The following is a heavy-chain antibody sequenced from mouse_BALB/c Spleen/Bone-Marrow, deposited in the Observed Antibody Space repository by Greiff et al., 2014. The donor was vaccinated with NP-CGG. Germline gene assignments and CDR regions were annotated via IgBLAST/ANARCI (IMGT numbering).Heavy chain of an antibody. V-gene: IGHV14-3*02. CDR3: ARYSYGYTDTFDY. Sequence: EVQLQQSGAELVKPGASVKLSCTASGFNIKDTYMHWVKQRPEQGLEWIGRIDPANGNTKYDPKFQGKATITADTSSNTAYLQLSSLTAEDTAVYYCARYSYGYTDTFDYWGQGTTLTVSS. J-gene: IGHJ2*01. D-gene: IGHD3-3*01. CDR2: IDPANGNT. CDR1: GFNIKDTY.